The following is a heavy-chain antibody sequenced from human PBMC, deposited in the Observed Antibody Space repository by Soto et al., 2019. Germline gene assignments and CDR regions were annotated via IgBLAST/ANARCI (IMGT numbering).Heavy chain of an antibody. D-gene: IGHD3-16*02. V-gene: IGHV4-31*03. Sequence: SETLSLTCSFSGGSISSGGYYWTWIRQHPGKGLEWIGYLYYSGTTYYNPSLKGRLTISLDTSKNHFSLKLTSVTAADTAVYFCAANKGYLGLLDYWGQGTLVTVSS. CDR3: AANKGYLGLLDY. CDR2: LYYSGTT. J-gene: IGHJ4*02. CDR1: GGSISSGGYY.